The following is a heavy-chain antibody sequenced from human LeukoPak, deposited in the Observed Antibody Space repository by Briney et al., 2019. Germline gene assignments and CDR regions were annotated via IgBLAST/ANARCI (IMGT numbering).Heavy chain of an antibody. CDR2: VIGSGKST. V-gene: IGHV3-23*01. J-gene: IGHJ4*02. D-gene: IGHD3-22*01. Sequence: GGSLRLSSAASGFTFNTYAMSWVRQAPGKGLEWVSGVIGSGKSTFYADSVKGRFTISRDNFRNTLYLQMNSLRVEDTAVYYCTRPHVDGGYYYHQYWGQGTLVAVSS. CDR1: GFTFNTYA. CDR3: TRPHVDGGYYYHQY.